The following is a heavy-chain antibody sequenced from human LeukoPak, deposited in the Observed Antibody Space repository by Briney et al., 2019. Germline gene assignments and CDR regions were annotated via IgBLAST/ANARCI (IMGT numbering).Heavy chain of an antibody. J-gene: IGHJ4*02. CDR3: TSFPPSLVVPAAKSKPAADY. V-gene: IGHV3-15*01. D-gene: IGHD2-2*01. CDR2: IKSKTDGGTT. Sequence: GGSLRLSCAASGFTFSNAWMSWVRQAPGKGLEWVGRIKSKTDGGTTDYAAPVKGRFTISRDDSKNTLYLQMNSLKTEDTAVYYCTSFPPSLVVPAAKSKPAADYWGQGTLVTVSS. CDR1: GFTFSNAW.